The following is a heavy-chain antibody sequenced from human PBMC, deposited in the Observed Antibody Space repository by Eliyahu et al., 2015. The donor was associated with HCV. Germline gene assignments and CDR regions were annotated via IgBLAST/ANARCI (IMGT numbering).Heavy chain of an antibody. Sequence: QVQLQESGPGLVKPSETLSLTCTVXGXXISSYSWSGSRRPQGRGLEGIGYIYYSGSTNYNPSLKSRVTISVDTSKNQFSLKLSSVTAADTAVYYCARLGYCSGGSCYGYYYYGMDVWGQGTTVTVSS. CDR2: IYYSGST. J-gene: IGHJ6*02. V-gene: IGHV4-59*13. CDR1: GXXISSYS. D-gene: IGHD2-15*01. CDR3: ARLGYCSGGSCYGYYYYGMDV.